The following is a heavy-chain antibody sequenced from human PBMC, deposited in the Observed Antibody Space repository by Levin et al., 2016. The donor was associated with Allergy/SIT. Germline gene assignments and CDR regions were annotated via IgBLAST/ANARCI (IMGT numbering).Heavy chain of an antibody. CDR3: ARRKGVSSSFHSHAFDI. V-gene: IGHV1-18*01. D-gene: IGHD6-6*01. J-gene: IGHJ3*02. CDR2: ISAYNGNT. CDR1: GYTFTSYG. Sequence: ASVKVSCKASGYTFTSYGINWVRQAPGQGLEWMGWISAYNGNTNYAQKLQGRVTMTTDTSTSTAYMELRSLRSDDTAVYYCARRKGVSSSFHSHAFDIWGQGTMVTVSS.